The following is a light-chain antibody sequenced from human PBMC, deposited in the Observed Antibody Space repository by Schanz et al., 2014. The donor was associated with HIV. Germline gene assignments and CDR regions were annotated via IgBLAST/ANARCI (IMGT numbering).Light chain of an antibody. CDR3: AVWDDTLSGRV. CDR2: GNN. CDR1: SSNIGAGYE. V-gene: IGLV1-40*01. Sequence: QSVLTQPPSVSGAPGQGVTISCTGSSSNIGAGYEVHWYQLLPGTAPKLLIYGNNNRPSGVPDRFSGSKSGTSASLAISGLRSEDEADYYCAVWDDTLSGRVLGGGTKLTVL. J-gene: IGLJ3*02.